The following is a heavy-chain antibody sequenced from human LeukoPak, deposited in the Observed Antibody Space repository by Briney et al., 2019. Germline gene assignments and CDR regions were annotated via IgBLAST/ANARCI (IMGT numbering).Heavy chain of an antibody. D-gene: IGHD7-27*01. CDR1: GFTFSSYA. V-gene: IGHV3-30-3*01. Sequence: GGSLRLSSAASGFTFSSYAMSWVRQAPGKGLEWVAVISYDGSNKYYADSVKGRFTISRDNSKNTLYLQMNSLRAEDTAVYYCARGKLGGFKHYAFDYWGQGTLVTVSS. CDR2: ISYDGSNK. CDR3: ARGKLGGFKHYAFDY. J-gene: IGHJ4*02.